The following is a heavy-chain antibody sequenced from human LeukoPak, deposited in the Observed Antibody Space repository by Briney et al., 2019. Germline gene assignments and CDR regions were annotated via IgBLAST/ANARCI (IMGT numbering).Heavy chain of an antibody. D-gene: IGHD2-2*01. CDR1: GYTFTNYW. J-gene: IGHJ3*02. Sequence: ASVKISCKGSGYTFTNYWIGWVRQMPGKGLEYMGIIYPRDSDTRYIPSFEGQVTISADKSISTAYLQWSSLKASDTAMYFCARKFCSSTTCYVAFDMWGQGTMVTVSS. CDR3: ARKFCSSTTCYVAFDM. CDR2: IYPRDSDT. V-gene: IGHV5-51*01.